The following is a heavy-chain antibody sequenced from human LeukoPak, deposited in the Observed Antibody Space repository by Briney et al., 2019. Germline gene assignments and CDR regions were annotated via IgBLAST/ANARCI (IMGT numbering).Heavy chain of an antibody. CDR3: TRAGYSSSWYLTDDAFDI. Sequence: GGSLRLSCAASGFTFSSYAMHWVRQAPGKGLEWVGFIRSKAYGGTTEYAASVKGRFTISRDDSKSIAYLQMNSLKTEDTAVYYCTRAGYSSSWYLTDDAFDIWGQGTMVTVSS. J-gene: IGHJ3*02. CDR1: GFTFSSYA. V-gene: IGHV3-49*04. D-gene: IGHD6-13*01. CDR2: IRSKAYGGTT.